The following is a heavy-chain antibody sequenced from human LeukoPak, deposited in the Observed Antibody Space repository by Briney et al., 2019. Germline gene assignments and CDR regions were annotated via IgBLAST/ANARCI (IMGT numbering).Heavy chain of an antibody. Sequence: SVKVSCKASGRSFSTYAISWVRQAPGQGLEWMGGIIPTFGTTNYAQKFQGRVTITTDEVTTTAYTAYMELSSLRSEDTAVYYCSNNSFGDYAFDYWGQGTLVTVSS. CDR3: SNNSFGDYAFDY. CDR1: GRSFSTYA. CDR2: IIPTFGTT. V-gene: IGHV1-69*05. J-gene: IGHJ4*02. D-gene: IGHD4-17*01.